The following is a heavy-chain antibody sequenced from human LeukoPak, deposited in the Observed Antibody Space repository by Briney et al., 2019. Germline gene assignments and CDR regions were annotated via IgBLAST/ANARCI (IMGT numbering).Heavy chain of an antibody. Sequence: GGSLRLSCAASGFTFSSYEMNWVRQAPGKGLEWVSGISWNSGSIGYADSVKGRFTISRDNAKNSLYLQMNSLRAEDTALYYCAKDRDPRPGGDFDYWGQGTLVTVSS. CDR3: AKDRDPRPGGDFDY. V-gene: IGHV3-9*01. CDR2: ISWNSGSI. CDR1: GFTFSSYE. D-gene: IGHD3-16*01. J-gene: IGHJ4*02.